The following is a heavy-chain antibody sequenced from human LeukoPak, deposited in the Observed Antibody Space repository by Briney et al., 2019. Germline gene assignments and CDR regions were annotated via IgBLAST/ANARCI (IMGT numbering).Heavy chain of an antibody. Sequence: GGSLRLSCAASGFTFSSYSMNWVRQAPGKGLEWVGRIKSKTDGGTTDYAAPVKGRFTISRDDSKNTLYLQMNSLKTEDTAVYYCTTEWGVAAAGPFDYWGQGTLVTVSS. CDR1: GFTFSSYS. V-gene: IGHV3-15*01. D-gene: IGHD6-13*01. CDR2: IKSKTDGGTT. J-gene: IGHJ4*02. CDR3: TTEWGVAAAGPFDY.